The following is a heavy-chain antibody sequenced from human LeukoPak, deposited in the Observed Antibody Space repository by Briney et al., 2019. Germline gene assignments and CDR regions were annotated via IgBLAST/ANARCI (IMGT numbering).Heavy chain of an antibody. V-gene: IGHV4-59*11. J-gene: IGHJ3*02. Sequence: SETLSLICTVSGGSISSHYWSWIRQPPGKGLEWIGYIYYSGSTNYNPSLKSRVTISVDTSTNQFSLKLSSVTAADTAVYYCARRYYYDSSGYLDAFDIWGQGTMVTVFS. CDR2: IYYSGST. CDR3: ARRYYYDSSGYLDAFDI. CDR1: GGSISSHY. D-gene: IGHD3-22*01.